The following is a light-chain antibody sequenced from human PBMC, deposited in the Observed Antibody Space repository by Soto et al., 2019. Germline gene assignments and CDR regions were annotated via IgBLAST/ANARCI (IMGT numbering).Light chain of an antibody. CDR1: QSIGSS. CDR3: QQYNNWPPIT. Sequence: EIVLTQSPGILSLTPCDRATLSCRSSQSIGSSLAWYQQKPGQAPRLLIYGASTRATGIPARFSGSGSGTEFTLTISSLQSEDFAVYYCQQYNNWPPITFGQGTRLEIK. CDR2: GAS. J-gene: IGKJ5*01. V-gene: IGKV3-15*01.